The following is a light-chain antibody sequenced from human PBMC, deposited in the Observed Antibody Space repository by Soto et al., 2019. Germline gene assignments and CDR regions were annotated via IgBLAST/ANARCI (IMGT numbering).Light chain of an antibody. Sequence: EIVLTQSPGTLSLSPGGRATLSCRASQSVSSSYLAWYQQKRGQAPRLLIYGASSRAAGIPDRFSGSGSVTDVTLTISRLEPEEFALYYCQQYGTSPRTFGQGTKLEIK. J-gene: IGKJ2*01. CDR3: QQYGTSPRT. V-gene: IGKV3-20*01. CDR2: GAS. CDR1: QSVSSSY.